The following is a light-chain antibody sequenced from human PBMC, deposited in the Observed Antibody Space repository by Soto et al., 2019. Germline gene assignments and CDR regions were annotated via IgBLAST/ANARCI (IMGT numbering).Light chain of an antibody. J-gene: IGLJ2*01. CDR3: ETWDSYSV. CDR1: SGHSSYI. CDR2: LEGSGSY. V-gene: IGLV4-60*03. Sequence: QSVLTQSSSASASLGSSVKLTCTLSSGHSSYIIAWHQQQPGKAPRYLMKLEGSGSYNKGSGVPDRFSGSSSGADRYLTISNLQSEDEADYYCETWDSYSVFGGGTKVTVL.